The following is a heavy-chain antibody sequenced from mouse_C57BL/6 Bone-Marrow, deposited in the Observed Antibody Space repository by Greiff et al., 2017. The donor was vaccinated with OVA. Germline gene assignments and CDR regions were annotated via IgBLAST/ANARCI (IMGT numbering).Heavy chain of an antibody. CDR1: GFTFSDFY. V-gene: IGHV7-1*01. Sequence: EVQLVESGGGLVQSGRSLRLSCATSGFTFSDFYMEWVRQAPGKGLEWIAASRNKANDYTTEYSASVKGRFIVSRDTSQSILYLQMNALRAEDTAIYYCARDGGDSSGHGFAYWGQGTLVTVSA. CDR2: SRNKANDYTT. J-gene: IGHJ3*01. CDR3: ARDGGDSSGHGFAY. D-gene: IGHD3-2*02.